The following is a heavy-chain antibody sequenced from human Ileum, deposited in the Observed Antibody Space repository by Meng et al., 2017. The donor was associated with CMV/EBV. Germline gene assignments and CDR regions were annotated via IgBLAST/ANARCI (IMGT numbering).Heavy chain of an antibody. CDR2: IWYDGSHK. Sequence: AGFGLTLNDYGVHWVRQAPGKGLEWVAVIWYDGSHKYYADSVKGRFTISRDNSENTLYLQMNSLRTEDTAVYYCAKDRHMTTVGLDYRGQGTLVTVSS. J-gene: IGHJ4*02. V-gene: IGHV3-33*06. CDR1: GLTLNDYG. D-gene: IGHD4-23*01. CDR3: AKDRHMTTVGLDY.